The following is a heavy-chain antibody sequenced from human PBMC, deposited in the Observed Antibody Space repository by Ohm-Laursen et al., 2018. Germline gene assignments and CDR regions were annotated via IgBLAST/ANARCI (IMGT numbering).Heavy chain of an antibody. D-gene: IGHD1-1*01. V-gene: IGHV1-2*02. CDR1: GYSFTGYY. Sequence: GASVKVSCKASGYSFTGYYIHWVRQAPGQGLEWMGWINPNSGGTNYAQKFQGRVTMTRDTSISTAYMELSRLRSDDTAVYYCARQRSRTTGTDWHYYGMDVWGQGTTVTVSS. CDR3: ARQRSRTTGTDWHYYGMDV. J-gene: IGHJ6*02. CDR2: INPNSGGT.